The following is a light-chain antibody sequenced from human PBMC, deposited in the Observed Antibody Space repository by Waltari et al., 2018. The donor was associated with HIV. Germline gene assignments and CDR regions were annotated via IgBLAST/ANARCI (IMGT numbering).Light chain of an antibody. V-gene: IGKV1-5*03. Sequence: DIPLTQSPSTVSASVGDRITITCRASQTVYNWLAWYQQRPGKAPKLLIYKASTLESGVPPRLSGSGSGTEFTLTINGLQSDDFATYYCQQYYSYSTFGPGTKVDIK. CDR1: QTVYNW. J-gene: IGKJ3*01. CDR3: QQYYSYST. CDR2: KAS.